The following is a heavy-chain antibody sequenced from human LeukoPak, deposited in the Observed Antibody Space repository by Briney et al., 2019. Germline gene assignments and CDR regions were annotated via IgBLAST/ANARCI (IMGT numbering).Heavy chain of an antibody. CDR3: ARDLKMVAVAAPDY. Sequence: ASVKVSCKASGYTFTGYYMHWVRQAPGQGLEWMGWINPNSGGTNYAQKFQGRVTMTRDTSISTAYMELSRLRSDDTAVYYRARDLKMVAVAAPDYWGQGTLVTVSS. D-gene: IGHD6-19*01. J-gene: IGHJ4*02. CDR1: GYTFTGYY. CDR2: INPNSGGT. V-gene: IGHV1-2*02.